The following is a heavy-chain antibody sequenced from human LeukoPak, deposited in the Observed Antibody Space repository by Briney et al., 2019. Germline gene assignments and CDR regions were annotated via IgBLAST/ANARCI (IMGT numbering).Heavy chain of an antibody. D-gene: IGHD2-15*01. CDR1: GGSISDYY. J-gene: IGHJ6*03. V-gene: IGHV4-4*07. Sequence: SETLSLTCTVSGGSISDYYWSWIRQPAGQGLEWIGRIYTSGSTNYNPSLKSRVTMSVDTSKNQFSLKLSSVTAADTAVYYCARGIVVLVAATRDYYYYMDVWGKGTTVTVS. CDR2: IYTSGST. CDR3: ARGIVVLVAATRDYYYYMDV.